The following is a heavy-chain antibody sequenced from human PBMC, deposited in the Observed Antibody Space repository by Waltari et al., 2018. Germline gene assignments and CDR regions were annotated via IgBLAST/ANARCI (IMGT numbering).Heavy chain of an antibody. CDR1: GGSMSNFY. D-gene: IGHD4-17*01. CDR2: ISHTGNT. CDR3: ARGDGDLDYDYYYMDV. V-gene: IGHV4-59*13. J-gene: IGHJ6*03. Sequence: VQLQESGPGLAKPSETLSLTCTVSGGSMSNFYWSWIRQPPGKGTEWIGYISHTGNTNYNPSLKGRVIISVDTSKKQFSLKVSSLTAADTAVYYCARGDGDLDYDYYYMDVWGKGTTVTVSS.